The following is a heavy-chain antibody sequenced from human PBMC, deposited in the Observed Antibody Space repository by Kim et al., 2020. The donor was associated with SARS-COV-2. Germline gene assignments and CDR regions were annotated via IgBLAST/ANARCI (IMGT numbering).Heavy chain of an antibody. Sequence: SETLSLTCTVSGGSISNYYWSWIRQPPGKGLEWIGYIYYSGNTNYNPSLKSRVTISVDTSRNKFSLRLSSVTAADTAVYYCARSGSWHLNFDYWGQGTLVTVSS. CDR2: IYYSGNT. J-gene: IGHJ4*02. CDR1: GGSISNYY. D-gene: IGHD3-10*01. CDR3: ARSGSWHLNFDY. V-gene: IGHV4-59*13.